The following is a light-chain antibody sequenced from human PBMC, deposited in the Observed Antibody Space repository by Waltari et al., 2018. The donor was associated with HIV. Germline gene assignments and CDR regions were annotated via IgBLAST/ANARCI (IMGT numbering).Light chain of an antibody. J-gene: IGKJ4*01. CDR2: GAS. V-gene: IGKV3-15*01. CDR1: QSVSSN. Sequence: EIVMTQSAATLSVSPGESATLSCRASQSVSSNLAWYQQKPGQAPRLLIYGASTRATGIPARFSGRGSGTEFTLTISSLQSEDFAVYYCQQYNNWPLTFGGGTKVEIK. CDR3: QQYNNWPLT.